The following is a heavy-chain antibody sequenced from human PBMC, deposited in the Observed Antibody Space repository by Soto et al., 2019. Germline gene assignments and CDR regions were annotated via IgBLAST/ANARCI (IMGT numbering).Heavy chain of an antibody. V-gene: IGHV4-34*01. D-gene: IGHD3-3*02. J-gene: IGHJ6*02. CDR2: INHRGST. CDR3: ARGRQVVASSLFRRAGDNSMDV. Sequence: SETLSLTCAVYGGAFGGYSCTWVRHPPCKWREWIGEINHRGSTTYNPSLKSRVTISADSSKNQFSLRLSSVTAADTAVYYCARGRQVVASSLFRRAGDNSMDVWGQGTTVTVSS. CDR1: GGAFGGYS.